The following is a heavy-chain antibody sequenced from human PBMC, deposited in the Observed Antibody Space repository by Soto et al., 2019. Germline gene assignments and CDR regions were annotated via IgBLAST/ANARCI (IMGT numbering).Heavy chain of an antibody. D-gene: IGHD1-7*01. V-gene: IGHV4-31*03. Sequence: SLTCTVSGGSISSGGYYWSWIRQHPGKGLEWIGYIYYSGSTYYNPSLKSRVTISVDTSKNQFSLKLSSVTAADTAVYYCARDLGSGTSLWFDPWGQGTLVTVSS. J-gene: IGHJ5*02. CDR1: GGSISSGGYY. CDR3: ARDLGSGTSLWFDP. CDR2: IYYSGST.